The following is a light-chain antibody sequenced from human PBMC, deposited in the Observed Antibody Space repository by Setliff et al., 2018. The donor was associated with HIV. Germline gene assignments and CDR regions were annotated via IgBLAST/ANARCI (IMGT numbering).Light chain of an antibody. CDR2: DVT. Sequence: QSALAQPASVSGSPGQPITISCTGTTSDIGAYNLASWYQQYPGKAPKLLIYDVTKRPSGVSDRFSASKSANTASLTISGLHTEDEADYFCSSYTTTSAYVFGAGTKVTVL. J-gene: IGLJ1*01. V-gene: IGLV2-14*03. CDR1: TSDIGAYNL. CDR3: SSYTTTSAYV.